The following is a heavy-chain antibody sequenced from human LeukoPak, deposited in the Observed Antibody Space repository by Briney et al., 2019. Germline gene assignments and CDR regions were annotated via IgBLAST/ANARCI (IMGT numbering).Heavy chain of an antibody. CDR3: ARSSGSKSWYNTHYQYFYMDV. CDR2: IKGDETEQ. CDR1: GFAFNSYW. D-gene: IGHD6-13*01. J-gene: IGHJ6*03. V-gene: IGHV3-7*01. Sequence: GGSLRLSCAASGFAFNSYWLTWVRQAPGKGLERVASIKGDETEQFSLDSVRGRFSISRDNAKNSLFLQMDSLRPEDTAVYYCARSSGSKSWYNTHYQYFYMDVWGKGTTVTVSS.